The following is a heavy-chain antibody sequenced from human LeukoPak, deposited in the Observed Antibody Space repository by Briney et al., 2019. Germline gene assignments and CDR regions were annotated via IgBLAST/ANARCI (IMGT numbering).Heavy chain of an antibody. V-gene: IGHV3-9*01. Sequence: PGGSLRLSCAASGFNFEDYVMHWVRQAPGKGLEWVSGISSNSDRIGYADSVKGRFTISRDNTKNSLYLQMNSLRAEDTAVYFCVRAIGSNTLWGQGTLVTVSS. J-gene: IGHJ4*02. CDR1: GFNFEDYV. CDR2: ISSNSDRI. D-gene: IGHD4-23*01. CDR3: VRAIGSNTL.